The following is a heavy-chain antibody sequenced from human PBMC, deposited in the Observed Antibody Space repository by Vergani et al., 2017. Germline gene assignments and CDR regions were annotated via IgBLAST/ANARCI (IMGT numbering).Heavy chain of an antibody. CDR1: AFSFDQFG. CDR3: ARGGLYSFYYFINV. V-gene: IGHV3-20*01. Sequence: EVELVDSGGKVVRPGGSLRLSCVPSAFSFDQFGMMWVRQSPGKGPEWVAGISFNRLTVGYSESVEGRFTISRDNSKKSLFLQMSNVRAEDTASYHCARGGLYSFYYFINVWGNGTTVKVSS. D-gene: IGHD2/OR15-2a*01. J-gene: IGHJ6*04. CDR2: ISFNRLTV.